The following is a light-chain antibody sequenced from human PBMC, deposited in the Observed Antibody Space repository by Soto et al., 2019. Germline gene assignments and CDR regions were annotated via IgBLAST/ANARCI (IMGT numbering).Light chain of an antibody. CDR3: QSYDSSLSVYV. V-gene: IGLV1-40*01. CDR2: GNS. Sequence: VLTQPPSVSGAPGQRVTISCTGSSSNIGAGYDVHWYQQLPGTAPKLLIYGNSNRPSGVPDRFSGSKSGTSASLAITGLQAEDEADYYCQSYDSSLSVYVFGTGTKLTVL. CDR1: SSNIGAGYD. J-gene: IGLJ1*01.